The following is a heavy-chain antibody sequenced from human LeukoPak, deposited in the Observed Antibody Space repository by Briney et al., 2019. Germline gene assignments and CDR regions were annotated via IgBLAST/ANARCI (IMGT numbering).Heavy chain of an antibody. CDR2: INQDATES. CDR1: GFTFNNYW. J-gene: IGHJ4*02. D-gene: IGHD1-26*01. Sequence: QSGGSLRLSCAASGFTFNNYWMHWVRQAPGKGLEWVANINQDATESHYVDSVKGRFTISRDNAKNSLFLQMNSLRAEDTAVYYCARDVGGSLDYWGQGTLVTVSS. CDR3: ARDVGGSLDY. V-gene: IGHV3-7*03.